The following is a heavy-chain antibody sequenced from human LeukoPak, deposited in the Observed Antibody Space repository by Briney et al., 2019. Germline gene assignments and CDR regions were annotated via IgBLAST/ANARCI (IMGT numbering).Heavy chain of an antibody. CDR1: GFIFSSAW. J-gene: IGHJ4*02. CDR2: IKNKTNGGTT. V-gene: IGHV3-15*01. CDR3: ARGLCTSTSRYQGPFDF. Sequence: PGGSLRLSCEASGFIFSSAWMTWVRQAPGKGLEWVGHIKNKTNGGTTDYAAPVKGRFIISRDDSKKTLYLQMNRLRTEDTAVYYCARGLCTSTSRYQGPFDFWGQGMLVTVSS. D-gene: IGHD2-2*01.